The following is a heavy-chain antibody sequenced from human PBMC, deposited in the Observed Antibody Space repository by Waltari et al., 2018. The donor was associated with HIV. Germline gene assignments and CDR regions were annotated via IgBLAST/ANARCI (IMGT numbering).Heavy chain of an antibody. V-gene: IGHV3-21*01. CDR3: VRGGEGTYGDY. CDR2: ISGDSRYI. CDR1: GFSFTYYS. D-gene: IGHD3-16*01. J-gene: IGHJ4*02. Sequence: DVQLVESGGGLVKPGGSLRLACAGSGFSFTYYSMNWVRQAPGKGVEWVSAISGDSRYIYYADSVKGRFTISRDNARNSLFLQMNSLRADDTAVYYCVRGGEGTYGDYWGQGTLVTVSS.